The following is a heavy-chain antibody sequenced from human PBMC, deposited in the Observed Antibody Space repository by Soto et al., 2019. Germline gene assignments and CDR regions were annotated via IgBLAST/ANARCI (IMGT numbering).Heavy chain of an antibody. V-gene: IGHV3-9*01. CDR1: GFAFDDYA. J-gene: IGHJ6*02. Sequence: PGGSLRLSCAASGFAFDDYAMHWVRQTPGKGLEWVSSIDWNGGSTAYADSVKGRFTISRDNARNSLYLQMNSLRPEDTAFYYCVKGRGSYFVYFGLDVWGQGTTVTVSS. CDR3: VKGRGSYFVYFGLDV. CDR2: IDWNGGST. D-gene: IGHD1-26*01.